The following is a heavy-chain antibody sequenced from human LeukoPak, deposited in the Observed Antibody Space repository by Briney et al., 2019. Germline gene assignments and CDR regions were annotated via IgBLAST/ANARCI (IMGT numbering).Heavy chain of an antibody. J-gene: IGHJ3*02. CDR3: ARKRRYCSSTSCYAFDI. Sequence: SVKVSCKASGGTFSSYAISWVRQAPGQGLEWMGGIIPIFGTANYAQKFQGRVTITTDESTSTAYMELSSLRSEDTAVYYCARKRRYCSSTSCYAFDIWGQGTMVTVSS. V-gene: IGHV1-69*05. CDR2: IIPIFGTA. CDR1: GGTFSSYA. D-gene: IGHD2-2*01.